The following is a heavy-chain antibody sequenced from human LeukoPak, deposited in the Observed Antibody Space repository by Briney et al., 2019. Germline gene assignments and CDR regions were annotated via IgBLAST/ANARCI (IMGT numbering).Heavy chain of an antibody. J-gene: IGHJ4*02. CDR3: AKDTYYDYVWGSYRHTLFDY. CDR1: GFTFSSYA. Sequence: GGSLRLSCAASGFTFSSYAMSWVRQAPGKGLEWVSAISGSGGSTYYADSVKGRFTISRDNSKNTLYLQMNSLRAEDTAVYYCAKDTYYDYVWGSYRHTLFDYWGQGTLVTVSS. CDR2: ISGSGGST. D-gene: IGHD3-16*02. V-gene: IGHV3-23*01.